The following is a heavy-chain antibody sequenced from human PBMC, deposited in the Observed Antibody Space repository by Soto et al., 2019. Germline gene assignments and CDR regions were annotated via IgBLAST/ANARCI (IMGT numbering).Heavy chain of an antibody. J-gene: IGHJ3*02. CDR2: ISAYNGNT. V-gene: IGHV1-18*04. Sequence: GASVKVSCKASGYTFTSYGISWVRQAPGQGLEWMGWISAYNGNTNYAQKLLGRVTMTTDTSTSTAYMELRSLRSDDTAVYYCARDHSPGQYNWNAQDAFGIWGQGTMVTVSS. CDR1: GYTFTSYG. D-gene: IGHD1-20*01. CDR3: ARDHSPGQYNWNAQDAFGI.